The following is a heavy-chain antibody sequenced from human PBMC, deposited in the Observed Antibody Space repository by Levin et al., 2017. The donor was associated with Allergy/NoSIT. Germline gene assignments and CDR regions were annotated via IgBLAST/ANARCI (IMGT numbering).Heavy chain of an antibody. CDR2: ISGSGGST. CDR1: GFTFSSYA. CDR3: AKGDVAGTGEYAFDI. J-gene: IGHJ3*02. V-gene: IGHV3-23*01. Sequence: GESLKISCAASGFTFSSYAMSWVRQAPGKGLEWVSAISGSGGSTYYADSVKGRFTISRDNSKNTLYLQMNSLRAEDTAVYYCAKGDVAGTGEYAFDIWGQGTMVTVSS. D-gene: IGHD6-19*01.